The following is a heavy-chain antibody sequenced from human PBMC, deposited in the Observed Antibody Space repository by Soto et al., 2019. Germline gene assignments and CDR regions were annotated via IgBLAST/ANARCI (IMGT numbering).Heavy chain of an antibody. Sequence: GASVKVSCKVSGYTLTELSMHWVRQAPGKGLEWMGGFDPEDGETIYAQKFQGRVTMTKDTSTDTAYMELSSLRSEDTAVYYCARTQYSYGYIWGQGTLVTVSS. CDR1: GYTLTELS. CDR2: FDPEDGET. D-gene: IGHD5-18*01. V-gene: IGHV1-24*01. J-gene: IGHJ4*02. CDR3: ARTQYSYGYI.